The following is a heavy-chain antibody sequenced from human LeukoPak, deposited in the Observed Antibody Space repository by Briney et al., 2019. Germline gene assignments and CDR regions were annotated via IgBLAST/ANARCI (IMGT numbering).Heavy chain of an antibody. J-gene: IGHJ6*02. Sequence: SETLSLTCAVYGGSFSGYYWSWIRQPPGKGLEWIGEINHSGSTNYNPSLKSRVTISVDTSKNQFSLKLSSVTAADTAVYYCARDRYDFWSGTYYYYYGMDVWGQGTTVTVSS. D-gene: IGHD3-3*01. CDR2: INHSGST. CDR1: GGSFSGYY. V-gene: IGHV4-34*01. CDR3: ARDRYDFWSGTYYYYYGMDV.